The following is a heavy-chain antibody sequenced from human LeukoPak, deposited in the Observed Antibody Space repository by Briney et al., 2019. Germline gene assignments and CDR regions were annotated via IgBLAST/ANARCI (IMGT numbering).Heavy chain of an antibody. Sequence: PGGSLSLSCAASGFTFSDYYMSWIRQAPGKGLEWVSYISSSGSTIYYADSVKGRFTISRDNSKNTLYLQMNSLRAEDTAVYYCAKGGNWNGLNYFDYWGQGTLVTVSS. CDR3: AKGGNWNGLNYFDY. V-gene: IGHV3-11*01. D-gene: IGHD1-1*01. CDR2: ISSSGSTI. J-gene: IGHJ4*02. CDR1: GFTFSDYY.